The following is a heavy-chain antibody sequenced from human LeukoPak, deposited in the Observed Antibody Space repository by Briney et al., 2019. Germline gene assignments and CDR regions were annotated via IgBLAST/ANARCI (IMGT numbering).Heavy chain of an antibody. CDR3: ATYRYGELGFDY. J-gene: IGHJ4*02. CDR2: FDPEDGET. Sequence: ASVKVSCKVSGYTLTELSMHWVRQAPGKGLEWVGGFDPEDGETIYAQKFQGRVTMTEDTSTDTAYMELSSLRSEDTAVYYCATYRYGELGFDYWGQGTLVTVSS. CDR1: GYTLTELS. V-gene: IGHV1-24*01. D-gene: IGHD3-16*02.